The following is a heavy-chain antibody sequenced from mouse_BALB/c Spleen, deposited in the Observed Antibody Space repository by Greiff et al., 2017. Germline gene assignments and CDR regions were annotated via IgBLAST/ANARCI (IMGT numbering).Heavy chain of an antibody. CDR1: GFTFSSYA. CDR2: ISSGGST. Sequence: EVMVVESGGGLVKPGGSLKLSCAASGFTFSSYAMSWVRQTPEKSLEWVASISSGGSTYYPDSVKGRFTISRENARNILYLQMSSLRSEDTAMYYCARSGYDGYYAFDYWGQGTALTVSS. D-gene: IGHD2-3*01. V-gene: IGHV5-6-5*01. J-gene: IGHJ2*01. CDR3: ARSGYDGYYAFDY.